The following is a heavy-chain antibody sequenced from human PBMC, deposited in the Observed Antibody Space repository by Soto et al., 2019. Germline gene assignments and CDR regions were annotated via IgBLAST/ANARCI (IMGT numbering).Heavy chain of an antibody. J-gene: IGHJ6*03. D-gene: IGHD3-3*01. CDR2: IIPILGIA. V-gene: IGHV1-69*02. CDR1: GGTFSSYT. CDR3: ARGGYDFWSGYDSYMDV. Sequence: QVQLVQSGAEVKKPGSSVKVSCKASGGTFSSYTISWVRQAPGQGLEWMGRIIPILGIANYAQKFQGRVTITADKSTSTAYMELSSLRSEDTAVYYCARGGYDFWSGYDSYMDVWGKGITVTVSS.